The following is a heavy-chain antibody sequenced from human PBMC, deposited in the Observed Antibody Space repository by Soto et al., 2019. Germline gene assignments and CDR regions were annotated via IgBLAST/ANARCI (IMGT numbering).Heavy chain of an antibody. CDR3: ARRVRIQLWPYYYFYGMDV. V-gene: IGHV4-30-4*01. J-gene: IGHJ6*02. CDR2: IYYSGST. CDR1: GGSISSGDYY. D-gene: IGHD5-18*01. Sequence: SETLSLTCTVSGGSISSGDYYWSWIRQPPGKGLEWIGYIYYSGSTYYNPSLKSRVTISVDTSKNQFSLKLSSVTAADTAVYYFARRVRIQLWPYYYFYGMDVWGQGTTVTVSS.